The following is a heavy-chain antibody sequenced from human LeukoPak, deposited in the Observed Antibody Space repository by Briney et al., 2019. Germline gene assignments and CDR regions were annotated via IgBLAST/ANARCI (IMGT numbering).Heavy chain of an antibody. V-gene: IGHV4-38-2*02. D-gene: IGHD2-15*01. J-gene: IGHJ4*02. Sequence: SETLSLTCAVSGYSISSGYYWGWIRQPPGKGLEWIGSIYHSGSTYYNPSLKSRVTISVDTSKNQFSPKLSSVTAADTAVYYCARDVGYCSGGSCWREYWGQGTLVTVSS. CDR3: ARDVGYCSGGSCWREY. CDR1: GYSISSGYY. CDR2: IYHSGST.